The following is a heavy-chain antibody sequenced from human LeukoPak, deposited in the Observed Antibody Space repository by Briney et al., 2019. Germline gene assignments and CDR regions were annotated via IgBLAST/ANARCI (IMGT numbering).Heavy chain of an antibody. V-gene: IGHV1-18*01. J-gene: IGHJ4*02. CDR3: ARERDTVLAPYFDY. D-gene: IGHD3-3*01. Sequence: GASVKVSCKASGYAFIRYPIIWVRQAPGQGLEWMGWISTYNGDTTHAQKFQDRVSMTTDTSTGTASMELRSLRSDDTAVYYCARERDTVLAPYFDYWGQGTLVTVSP. CDR2: ISTYNGDT. CDR1: GYAFIRYP.